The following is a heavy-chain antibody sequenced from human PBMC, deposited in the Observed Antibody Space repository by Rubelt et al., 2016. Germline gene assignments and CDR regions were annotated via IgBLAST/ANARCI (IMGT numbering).Heavy chain of an antibody. CDR3: ARRNGDKYYYYGVDV. CDR2: IYYSGSA. D-gene: IGHD2-8*01. CDR1: GGSISTYY. J-gene: IGHJ6*02. V-gene: IGHV4-59*08. Sequence: QVQLQESGPGLVKPSATLSLTCTVSGGSISTYYWSWIRQPPGKGLEWIGYIYYSGSANYNPSLKSRVTISVDTSKNQFSSMLRSVHAADKAVYYCARRNGDKYYYYGVDVWGQGTTVTVSS.